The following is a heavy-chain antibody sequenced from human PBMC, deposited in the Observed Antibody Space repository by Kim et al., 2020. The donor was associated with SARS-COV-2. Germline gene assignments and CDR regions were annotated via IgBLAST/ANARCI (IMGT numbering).Heavy chain of an antibody. D-gene: IGHD5-18*01. J-gene: IGHJ4*02. CDR1: GFSFSDHT. CDR3: TKDAQGYAN. CDR2: ISWNSGTI. Sequence: GGSLRLSCAASGFSFSDHTMHWVRQVPGKGLEWVSGISWNSGTIDYADSVKGRFTISRDNAKNILSLQMDSLTPEDTALYHCTKDAQGYANWGQGTLVTVSS. V-gene: IGHV3-9*01.